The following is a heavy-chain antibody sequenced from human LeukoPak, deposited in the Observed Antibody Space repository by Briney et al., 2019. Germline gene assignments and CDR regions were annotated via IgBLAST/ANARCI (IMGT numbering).Heavy chain of an antibody. J-gene: IGHJ4*02. CDR3: ARASRGPYYFDY. CDR2: IYTSGST. D-gene: IGHD3/OR15-3a*01. CDR1: GGSISSSNW. V-gene: IGHV4-4*02. Sequence: PSGNLSLTCAVSGGSISSSNWWSWVRQPPGKGLEWIGRIYTSGSTNYNPSLKSRVTMSVDTSKNQFSLKLSSVAAADTAVYYCARASRGPYYFDYWGQGTLVTVSS.